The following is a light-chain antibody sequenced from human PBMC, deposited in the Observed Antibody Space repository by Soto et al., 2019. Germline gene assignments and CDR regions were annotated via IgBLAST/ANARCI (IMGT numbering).Light chain of an antibody. Sequence: EIVLTQSPGTLSLSPGERATLSCRASQSVTSSYLAWYQQKPGQAPRLLIYGASSRATGIPDRFSGGGSWTDFPLTIRRLEPECFAVYYCQQYGSSPAFGGGTKVEIK. CDR1: QSVTSSY. V-gene: IGKV3-20*01. J-gene: IGKJ4*01. CDR2: GAS. CDR3: QQYGSSPA.